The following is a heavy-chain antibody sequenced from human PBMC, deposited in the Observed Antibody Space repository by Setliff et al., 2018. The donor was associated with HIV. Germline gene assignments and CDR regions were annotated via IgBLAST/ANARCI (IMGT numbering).Heavy chain of an antibody. J-gene: IGHJ4*02. D-gene: IGHD6-19*01. Sequence: CTVSGGSISSGSYYWGWIRQPPGKGLEWIGNIYYSGSSYYNPSLKSRVTISVDASKNQFSLKLSSVTAADTAVYYCARRGYSSGYFDYWGQGMLVTVSS. V-gene: IGHV4-39*01. CDR2: IYYSGSS. CDR3: ARRGYSSGYFDY. CDR1: GGSISSGSYY.